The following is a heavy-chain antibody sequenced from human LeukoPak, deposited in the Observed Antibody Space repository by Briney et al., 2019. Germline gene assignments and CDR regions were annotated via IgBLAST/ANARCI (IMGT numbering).Heavy chain of an antibody. CDR1: GGSVSSGSYY. CDR3: ARPQGWRGAFDI. Sequence: SETLSLTCTVSGGSVSSGSYYWGWIRQPPGKGLEWIGYIYYSGSTNYNPSLKSRVTISVDTSKNQFSLKLSSVTAADTAVYYCARPQGWRGAFDIWGQGTMVTVSS. CDR2: IYYSGST. V-gene: IGHV4-61*01. D-gene: IGHD2-15*01. J-gene: IGHJ3*02.